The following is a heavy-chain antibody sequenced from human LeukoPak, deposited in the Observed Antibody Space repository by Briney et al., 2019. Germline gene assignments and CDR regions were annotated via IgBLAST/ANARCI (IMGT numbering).Heavy chain of an antibody. CDR2: IYYSGST. V-gene: IGHV4-39*01. CDR3: ARAGNDFWSGYYRLGGWFDP. D-gene: IGHD3-3*01. CDR1: GGSISSSSYY. Sequence: SETLSLTCTVSGGSISSSSYYWGWIRQPPGTGLEWIGSIYYSGSTYYNPSLKSRVTMSVDTSKNQFSLKLSSVTAADTAVYYCARAGNDFWSGYYRLGGWFDPWGQGTLVTVSS. J-gene: IGHJ5*02.